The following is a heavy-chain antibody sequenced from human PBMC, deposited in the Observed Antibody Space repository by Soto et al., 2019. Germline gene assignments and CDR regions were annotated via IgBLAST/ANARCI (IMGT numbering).Heavy chain of an antibody. CDR3: ARDVSVNMGKGNYYYYYMDV. J-gene: IGHJ6*03. V-gene: IGHV1-18*01. D-gene: IGHD4-4*01. CDR2: MSAYSGNT. Sequence: ASLKVSCKASGYTFTSYDINWVRQATGQGLEWMGWMSAYSGNTNYAQKFQGRVTMTTDTSTSTAYMELRSLRSDDTAVYYCARDVSVNMGKGNYYYYYMDVWGKGTTVTVSS. CDR1: GYTFTSYD.